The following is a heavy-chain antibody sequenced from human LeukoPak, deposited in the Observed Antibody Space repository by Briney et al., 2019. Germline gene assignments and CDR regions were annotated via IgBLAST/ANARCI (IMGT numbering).Heavy chain of an antibody. CDR3: ARTSYYYDSSASEFDY. J-gene: IGHJ4*02. CDR2: ISAYNGNT. CDR1: GYTFTSYG. Sequence: ASVKVSCKASGYTFTSYGISWVRQAPGQGLEWMGWISAYNGNTNYAQKLQGRVTMTTDTSTSTAYMELRSLRSDDTAVYYCARTSYYYDSSASEFDYWGQGTLVTVSS. V-gene: IGHV1-18*01. D-gene: IGHD3-22*01.